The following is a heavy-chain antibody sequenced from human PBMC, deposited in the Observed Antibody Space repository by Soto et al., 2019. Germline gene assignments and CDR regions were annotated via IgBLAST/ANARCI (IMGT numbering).Heavy chain of an antibody. Sequence: SETLSLTCAVSGGSISSGGDFWSWIRQPPGKGLEWIGYIYHSGSTYYNPSLKSRLTISIDRSKNHFSLNLSSVTAADTAVYYCARVNGGLNYFDYWAQGXLVTVYS. CDR1: GGSISSGGDF. D-gene: IGHD2-15*01. CDR2: IYHSGST. J-gene: IGHJ4*02. CDR3: ARVNGGLNYFDY. V-gene: IGHV4-30-2*01.